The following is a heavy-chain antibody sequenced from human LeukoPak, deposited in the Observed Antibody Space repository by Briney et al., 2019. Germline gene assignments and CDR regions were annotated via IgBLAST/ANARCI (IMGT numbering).Heavy chain of an antibody. Sequence: PSETLSLTCAVYGGSFSGYYWSWIRQPPGKGLEWIGEINHSGSTNYNPSLKSRVTISVDTSKNQFSLKLSSVTAADTAVYYCARILQRTPLGSGRLYRDYWGQGTLVTVSS. CDR1: GGSFSGYY. CDR3: ARILQRTPLGSGRLYRDY. D-gene: IGHD3-10*02. J-gene: IGHJ4*02. CDR2: INHSGST. V-gene: IGHV4-34*01.